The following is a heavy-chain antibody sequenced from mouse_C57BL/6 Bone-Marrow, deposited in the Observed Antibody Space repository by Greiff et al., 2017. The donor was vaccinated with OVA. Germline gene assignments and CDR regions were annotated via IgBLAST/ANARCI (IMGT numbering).Heavy chain of an antibody. D-gene: IGHD1-1*01. Sequence: VKLMESGAELVRPGTSVKVSCKASGYAFTNYLIEWVKQRPGQGLEWIGVINPGSGGTNYNEKFKGKATLTADKSSSTAYMQLSSLTSEDSAVYFCAREGYGSSYVDYWGQGTTLTVSS. V-gene: IGHV1-54*01. J-gene: IGHJ2*01. CDR2: INPGSGGT. CDR3: AREGYGSSYVDY. CDR1: GYAFTNYL.